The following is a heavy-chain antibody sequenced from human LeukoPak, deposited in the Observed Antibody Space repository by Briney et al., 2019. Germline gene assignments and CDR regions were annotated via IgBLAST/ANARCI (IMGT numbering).Heavy chain of an antibody. CDR3: TLWFGELIHHKFDY. J-gene: IGHJ4*02. CDR2: INPNSGGT. Sequence: ASVKVSCKASGYTFTGYYMHWVRQAPGQGLEWMGWINPNSGGTNYAQKFQGRATMTRDTSIRTAYMELSRLRSDCTAGHYFTLWFGELIHHKFDYRGQGALVTDSS. V-gene: IGHV1-2*02. D-gene: IGHD3-10*01. CDR1: GYTFTGYY.